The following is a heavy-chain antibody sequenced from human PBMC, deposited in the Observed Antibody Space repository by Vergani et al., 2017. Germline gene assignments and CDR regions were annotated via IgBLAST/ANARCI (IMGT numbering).Heavy chain of an antibody. Sequence: EVQLVESGGGLVQPGRSLRLSCAASGFTFDDYAMNWVRQAPGKGLEWVSGISWNSGSIGYADSVKGRFTISRDNAKNSLYLQMNSLRAEDTALYYCAKDIQLWSHTFDYWGQGTLVTVSS. CDR1: GFTFDDYA. D-gene: IGHD5-18*01. J-gene: IGHJ4*02. CDR3: AKDIQLWSHTFDY. CDR2: ISWNSGSI. V-gene: IGHV3-9*01.